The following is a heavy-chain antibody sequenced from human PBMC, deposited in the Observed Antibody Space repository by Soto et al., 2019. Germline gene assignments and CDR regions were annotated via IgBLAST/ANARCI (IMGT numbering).Heavy chain of an antibody. CDR1: GFTFSSNA. J-gene: IGHJ4*02. V-gene: IGHV3-23*01. CDR2: ISVSGGTT. CDR3: ARHEVVVAAVDY. D-gene: IGHD2-15*01. Sequence: EVQLLESGGGLVQPGGSLRLSCAASGFTFSSNAMSWVRQAPGKGLEWVSAISVSGGTTYYADSVKGRFTISRDSSKNTLFLQMNSLRAEDTAVYYCARHEVVVAAVDYWGQGTVVTVSS.